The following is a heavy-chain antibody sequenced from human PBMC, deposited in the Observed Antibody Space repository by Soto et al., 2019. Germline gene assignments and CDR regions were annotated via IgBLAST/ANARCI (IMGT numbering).Heavy chain of an antibody. CDR3: AREQYELGVASGSWAV. V-gene: IGHV3-7*03. CDR2: INQDGSEQ. J-gene: IGHJ4*02. Sequence: AGGSLRLSCTASGFIFASYWMRWVRHPPGGGREWVANINQDGSEQNYVDSGKGRFNISRDNAGKTLFLQLNSLRAEDTAVYYCAREQYELGVASGSWAVWGQGTMVTVSS. CDR1: GFIFASYW. D-gene: IGHD7-27*01.